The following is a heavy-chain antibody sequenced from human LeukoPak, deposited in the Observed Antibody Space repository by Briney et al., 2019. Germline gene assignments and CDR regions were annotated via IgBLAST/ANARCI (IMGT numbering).Heavy chain of an antibody. CDR2: ISYDGSNK. V-gene: IGHV3-30-3*01. CDR1: GFTFSNYA. J-gene: IGHJ4*02. Sequence: TGRSLRLSCAASGFTFSNYAMHWVRQAPGKGLEWLAIISYDGSNKYYADSMKGRFTISRDNSKNTLYVQMNGLRVDDTAVYYCARDRLDGNNWNDCDYWGQGTLVTVSS. D-gene: IGHD1-1*01. CDR3: ARDRLDGNNWNDCDY.